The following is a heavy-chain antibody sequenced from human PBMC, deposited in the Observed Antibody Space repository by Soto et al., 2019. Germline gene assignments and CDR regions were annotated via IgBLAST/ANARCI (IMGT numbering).Heavy chain of an antibody. CDR2: IIPIFGTA. CDR3: ARVDEYYYDSSGEVDAFDI. J-gene: IGHJ3*02. D-gene: IGHD3-22*01. CDR1: GGTFSSYA. V-gene: IGHV1-69*13. Sequence: ASVKVSCKASGGTFSSYAISWVRQAPGQGLERMGGIIPIFGTANYAQKFQGRVTITADESTSTAYMELSSLRSEDTAVYYCARVDEYYYDSSGEVDAFDIWGQGTMVTVSS.